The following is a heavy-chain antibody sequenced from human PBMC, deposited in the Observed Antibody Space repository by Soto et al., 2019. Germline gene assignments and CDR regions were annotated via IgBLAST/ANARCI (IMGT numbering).Heavy chain of an antibody. Sequence: GKGLDWVSAITGSGGSTKYADSVEGRFTISRDNSKSTLYLQMNSLRAEDTALYYCAKGRSYYYYYGVDVWGQGTTVTVSS. CDR3: AKGRSYYYYYGVDV. V-gene: IGHV3-23*01. J-gene: IGHJ6*02. CDR2: ITGSGGST.